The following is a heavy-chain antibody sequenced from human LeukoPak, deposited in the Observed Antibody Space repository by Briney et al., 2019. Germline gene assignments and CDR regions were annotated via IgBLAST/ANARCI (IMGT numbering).Heavy chain of an antibody. CDR3: ARVLGSPYYYDSSAYLDY. Sequence: GASVKVSCKASGYRFTSFGISWVRQAPGQGLEWMGWISAYNGNTNYAQKLQGRVTMTTDTSTSTAYMELRSLRSDDTAVYYCARVLGSPYYYDSSAYLDYWGQGTLVTVSS. V-gene: IGHV1-18*01. J-gene: IGHJ4*02. CDR1: GYRFTSFG. D-gene: IGHD3-22*01. CDR2: ISAYNGNT.